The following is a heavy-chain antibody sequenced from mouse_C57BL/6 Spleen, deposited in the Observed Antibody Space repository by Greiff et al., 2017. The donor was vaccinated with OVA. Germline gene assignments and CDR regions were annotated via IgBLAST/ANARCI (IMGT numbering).Heavy chain of an antibody. Sequence: VQLQQSGPELVKPGASVKISCKASGYTFTDYYMNWVKQSHGKSLEWIGDINPNNGGTSYNQKFKGKATLTVDKSSSTAYMELRSLTSEDSAVYYCARSGPNGIYFDDWGQGTTLTVSS. CDR1: GYTFTDYY. CDR2: INPNNGGT. V-gene: IGHV1-26*01. J-gene: IGHJ2*01. CDR3: ARSGPNGIYFDD. D-gene: IGHD3-1*01.